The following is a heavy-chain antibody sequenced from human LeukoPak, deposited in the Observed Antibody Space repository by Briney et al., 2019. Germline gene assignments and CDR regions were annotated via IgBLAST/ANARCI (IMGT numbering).Heavy chain of an antibody. V-gene: IGHV3-21*01. D-gene: IGHD5-12*01. Sequence: GGSLRLSCAASGFTFSSYSMNWVRQAPGKGLEWVSSISSSSSYIYYADSVKGRFTISRDNAKDSLYLQMNSLRAEDTAVYYCARDPNSGYDTFDYWGQGTLVTVSS. CDR2: ISSSSSYI. CDR1: GFTFSSYS. J-gene: IGHJ4*02. CDR3: ARDPNSGYDTFDY.